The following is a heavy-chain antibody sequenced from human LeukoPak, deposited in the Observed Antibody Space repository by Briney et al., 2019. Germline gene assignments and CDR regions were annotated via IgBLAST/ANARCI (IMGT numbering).Heavy chain of an antibody. J-gene: IGHJ4*02. Sequence: PSETLSLTCTVSGGSITTNYLNWIRQPAGKGLEWIGSIYYSGSTYYNPSLKSRVTISVDTSKNQLSLKLSSVTAADRAVYYCARGNYEYVWGGIDYWGQGALVTVSS. CDR3: ARGNYEYVWGGIDY. CDR2: IYYSGST. CDR1: GGSITTNY. V-gene: IGHV4-59*05. D-gene: IGHD3-16*01.